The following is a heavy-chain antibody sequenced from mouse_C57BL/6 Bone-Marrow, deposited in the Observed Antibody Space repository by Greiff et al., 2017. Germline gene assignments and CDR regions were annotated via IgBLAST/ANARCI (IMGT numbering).Heavy chain of an antibody. J-gene: IGHJ2*01. CDR1: GFSLTSYG. D-gene: IGHD4-1*01. Sequence: QVQLQQSGPGLVQPSQSLSITCTVSGFSLTSYGVHWVRQSPGKGLEWLGGLWSGGSTDYNAAFISRLSISKDNSKSQVFFKMNSLQADDTAIYYCARGLGDYWGQGTTLTVSS. V-gene: IGHV2-2*01. CDR3: ARGLGDY. CDR2: LWSGGST.